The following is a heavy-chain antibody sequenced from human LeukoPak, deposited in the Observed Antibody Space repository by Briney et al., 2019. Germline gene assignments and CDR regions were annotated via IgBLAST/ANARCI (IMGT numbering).Heavy chain of an antibody. CDR3: ARSPYGSGSYYLAADYYYYYGMDV. Sequence: GASVKVSCKASGYTFTSYVISWVRQAPGQGLEWMGWISAYNGNTNYAQKLQGRVTMTTDTSTSTAYMELSSLRSEDTAVYYCARSPYGSGSYYLAADYYYYYGMDVWGQGTTVTVSS. CDR1: GYTFTSYV. D-gene: IGHD3-10*01. CDR2: ISAYNGNT. J-gene: IGHJ6*02. V-gene: IGHV1-18*01.